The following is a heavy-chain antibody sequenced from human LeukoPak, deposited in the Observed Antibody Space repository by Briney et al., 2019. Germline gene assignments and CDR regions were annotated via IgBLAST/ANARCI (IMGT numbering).Heavy chain of an antibody. Sequence: GGSLRLSCAASGFTFSSYAMSWVRQAPGKGLGWVSAISGSGGSTYYADSVKGRFTISRDNSKNTLYLQMNSLRAEDTAVYYCAKVSFLEWLLPYYFDYWGQGTLVTVSS. CDR3: AKVSFLEWLLPYYFDY. CDR1: GFTFSSYA. CDR2: ISGSGGST. V-gene: IGHV3-23*01. J-gene: IGHJ4*02. D-gene: IGHD3-3*01.